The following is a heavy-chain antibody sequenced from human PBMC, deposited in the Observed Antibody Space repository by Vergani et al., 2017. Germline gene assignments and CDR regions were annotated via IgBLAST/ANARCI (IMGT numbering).Heavy chain of an antibody. CDR1: GGTFSSYT. D-gene: IGHD4-17*01. J-gene: IGHJ6*02. V-gene: IGHV1-69*02. CDR3: ARRETLTVTMGYYYYGMDV. CDR2: IIPILGIA. Sequence: QVQLVQSGAEVKKPGSSVKVSCKASGGTFSSYTISWVRQAPGQGLEWMGRIIPILGIANYAQKFQGRVTITADKSTSAAYMELSSLRSEDTAVYYCARRETLTVTMGYYYYGMDVWGQGTMVTVSS.